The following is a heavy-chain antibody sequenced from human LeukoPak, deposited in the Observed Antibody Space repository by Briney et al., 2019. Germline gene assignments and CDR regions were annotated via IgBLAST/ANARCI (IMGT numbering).Heavy chain of an antibody. CDR1: GFTFSSYS. CDR3: ARDPTMVRGVIRRFDY. J-gene: IGHJ4*02. CDR2: ISSSSSYI. Sequence: PGGSLRLSCAASGFTFSSYSMNWVRQAPGKGLEWVSSISSSSSYIYYADSVKGRCTISRDNAKNSLYLQMNSLRAEDTAVYYCARDPTMVRGVIRRFDYWGQGTLVTVSS. V-gene: IGHV3-21*01. D-gene: IGHD3-10*01.